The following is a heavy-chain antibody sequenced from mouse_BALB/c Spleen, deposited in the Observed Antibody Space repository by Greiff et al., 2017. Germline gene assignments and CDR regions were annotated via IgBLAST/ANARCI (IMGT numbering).Heavy chain of an antibody. CDR3: ASRIHYYGYAMDY. D-gene: IGHD1-2*01. Sequence: QVQLQQSGAELMKPGASVKISCKATGYTFSSYWIEWVKQRPGHGLEWIGEILPGSGSTNYNEKFKGKATFTADTSSNTAYMQLSSLTSEDSAVYYCASRIHYYGYAMDYWGQGTSVTVSS. CDR1: GYTFSSYW. CDR2: ILPGSGST. V-gene: IGHV1-9*01. J-gene: IGHJ4*01.